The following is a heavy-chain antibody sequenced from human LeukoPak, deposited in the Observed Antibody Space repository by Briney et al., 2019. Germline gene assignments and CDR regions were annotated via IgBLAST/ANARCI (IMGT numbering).Heavy chain of an antibody. CDR3: ARQKWEQQGRDYYFNGLDV. Sequence: SETLSLTCIVSGDSINKYYWSWFRQPPGKGLEWLGWLYHGGNTQYNPSLKSRVTISPDTSKNSLSLKLSSVTAADTAVYYCARQKWEQQGRDYYFNGLDVWGPGTTVTVSS. V-gene: IGHV4-59*08. CDR2: LYHGGNT. J-gene: IGHJ6*02. CDR1: GDSINKYY. D-gene: IGHD1-26*01.